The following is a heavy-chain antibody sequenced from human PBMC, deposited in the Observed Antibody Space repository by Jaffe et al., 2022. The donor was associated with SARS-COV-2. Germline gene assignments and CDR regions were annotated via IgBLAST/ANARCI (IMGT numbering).Heavy chain of an antibody. CDR3: ARQVKYSSKLDY. V-gene: IGHV4-39*01. Sequence: QLQLQESGPGLVKPSETLSLTCTVSGGSISSSSYYWGWIRQPPGKGLEWIGSIYYSGSTYYNPSLKSRVTISVDTSKNQFSLKLSSVTAADTAVYYCARQVKYSSKLDYWGQGTLVTVSS. CDR2: IYYSGST. CDR1: GGSISSSSYY. J-gene: IGHJ4*02. D-gene: IGHD4-4*01.